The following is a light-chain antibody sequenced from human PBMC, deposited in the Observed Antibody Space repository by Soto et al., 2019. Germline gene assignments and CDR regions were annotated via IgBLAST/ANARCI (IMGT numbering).Light chain of an antibody. J-gene: IGKJ1*01. V-gene: IGKV1-5*02. CDR1: QSISTR. CDR2: GAF. CDR3: HQYYTYST. Sequence: DTQMTQSPSTLSASVGDRVTIICRASQSISTRLAWYQQKPGKAPKLLISGAFSLESGVPSRFSGSASGTEVTLTISRLQTDDFATYYGHQYYTYSTFGQGTRG.